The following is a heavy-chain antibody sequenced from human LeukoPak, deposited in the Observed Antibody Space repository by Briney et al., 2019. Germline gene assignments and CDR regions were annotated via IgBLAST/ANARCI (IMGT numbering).Heavy chain of an antibody. Sequence: GGSLRLSCAASGFTFSSYAMHWVRQAPGKGLEWVAVISYDGSNKCYADSVKGRFTISRDNSKNTLYLQMNSLRAEDTAVYYCAREGGYDSGRYYFDYWGQGTLVTVSS. CDR1: GFTFSSYA. D-gene: IGHD3-3*01. CDR2: ISYDGSNK. J-gene: IGHJ4*02. CDR3: AREGGYDSGRYYFDY. V-gene: IGHV3-30-3*01.